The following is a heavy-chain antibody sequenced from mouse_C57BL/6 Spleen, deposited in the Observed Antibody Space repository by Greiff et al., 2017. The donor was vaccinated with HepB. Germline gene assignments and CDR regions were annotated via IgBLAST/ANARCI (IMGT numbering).Heavy chain of an antibody. D-gene: IGHD1-1*01. CDR3: ARAEITTVVAPFDY. CDR1: GYSFTDYN. CDR2: INPNYGTT. V-gene: IGHV1-39*01. J-gene: IGHJ2*01. Sequence: EVQLQQSGPELVKPGASVKISCKASGYSFTDYNMNWVKQSNGKSLEWIGVINPNYGTTSYNQKFKGKATLTADQSSSTAYMQLNSLTSEDSAVYYCARAEITTVVAPFDYWGQGTTLTVSS.